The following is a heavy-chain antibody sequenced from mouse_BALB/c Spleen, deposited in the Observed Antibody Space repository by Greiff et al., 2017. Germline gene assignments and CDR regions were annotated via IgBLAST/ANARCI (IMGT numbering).Heavy chain of an antibody. CDR3: ARGDGYYFDY. J-gene: IGHJ2*01. Sequence: DVMLVESGGGLVKPGGSLKLSCAASGFTFSSYAMSWVRQTPEKRLEWVASISSGGSTYYPDSVKGRFTIPRDNARNILYLQMSSLRSEDTAMYYCARGDGYYFDYWGQGTTLTVSS. CDR1: GFTFSSYA. D-gene: IGHD2-3*01. V-gene: IGHV5-6-5*01. CDR2: ISSGGST.